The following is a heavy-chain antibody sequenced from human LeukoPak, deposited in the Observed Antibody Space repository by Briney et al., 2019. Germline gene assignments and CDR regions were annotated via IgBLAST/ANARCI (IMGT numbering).Heavy chain of an antibody. Sequence: SETLSLTCAVSGGSVSSYHWTWVRQVPGKGLEWIGYINYSGSTICNPSLETRVTISVDTSKNQLPLKLTSVTAADTAVYYCASILYGANGFDYWGQGTLVTVSS. J-gene: IGHJ4*02. CDR2: INYSGST. D-gene: IGHD4/OR15-4a*01. V-gene: IGHV4-59*02. CDR1: GGSVSSYH. CDR3: ASILYGANGFDY.